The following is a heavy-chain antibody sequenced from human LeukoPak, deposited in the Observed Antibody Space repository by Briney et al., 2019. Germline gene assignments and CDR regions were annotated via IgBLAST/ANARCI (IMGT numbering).Heavy chain of an antibody. CDR2: INPNSGNT. CDR3: ARDVEDIVVVPAAQPINWFDP. J-gene: IGHJ5*02. V-gene: IGHV1-8*01. D-gene: IGHD2-2*01. CDR1: GYTFTSYD. Sequence: ASVKVSXKASGYTFTSYDINWVRQATGQGLEWMGWINPNSGNTGYAQKFQGRVTITADKSTSTAYMELSSLRSEDTAVYYCARDVEDIVVVPAAQPINWFDPWGQRTLVTVSS.